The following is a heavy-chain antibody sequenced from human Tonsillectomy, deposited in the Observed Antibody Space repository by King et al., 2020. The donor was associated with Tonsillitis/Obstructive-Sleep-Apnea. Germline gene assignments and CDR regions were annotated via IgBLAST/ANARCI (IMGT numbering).Heavy chain of an antibody. J-gene: IGHJ4*02. V-gene: IGHV3-30*04. CDR1: GFTFSSYA. CDR2: ISYDGSNK. CDR3: AREGGYSNYLDY. Sequence: VQLVESGGGAVQPGRSLRLSCAASGFTFSSYAMHWVRQAPGKGLEWVAVISYDGSNKYYADSVKGRFTISRDNSKNTLYLQMNSLRAEDTAVYYCAREGGYSNYLDYWGQGTLVTVSS. D-gene: IGHD4-11*01.